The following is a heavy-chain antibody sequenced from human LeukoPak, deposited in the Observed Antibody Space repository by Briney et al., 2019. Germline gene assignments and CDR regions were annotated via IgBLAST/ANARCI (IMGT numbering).Heavy chain of an antibody. CDR3: ATGLLWFGELLYGMDV. D-gene: IGHD3-10*01. CDR1: GFTFSSNY. Sequence: GGSLRLSCAASGFTFSSNYMSWVRQAPGKGLEWVSVIYSGGSTYYADSVKGRFTISRDNSKNTLYLQMNSLRAEDTAVYYCATGLLWFGELLYGMDVWGQGTTVTVSS. V-gene: IGHV3-66*01. J-gene: IGHJ6*02. CDR2: IYSGGST.